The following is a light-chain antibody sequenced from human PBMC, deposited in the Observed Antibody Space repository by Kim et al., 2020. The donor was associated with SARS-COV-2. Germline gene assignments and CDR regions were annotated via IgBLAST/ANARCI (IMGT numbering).Light chain of an antibody. CDR1: RLRSKY. J-gene: IGLJ1*01. CDR2: GKN. V-gene: IGLV3-19*01. CDR3: NSRDSSGNPLYV. Sequence: RQTVMITCQGDRLRSKYAGWYQQKPGQAPVLVLYGKNNRPSGIPDRFSGSSSGNTASLTITGAQAEDEADYYCNSRDSSGNPLYVFGTGTKVTVL.